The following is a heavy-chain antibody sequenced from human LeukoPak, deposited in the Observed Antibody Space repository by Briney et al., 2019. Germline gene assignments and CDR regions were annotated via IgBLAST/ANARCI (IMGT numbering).Heavy chain of an antibody. CDR2: IIPIFGTA. Sequence: SVKVSCKASGGSFSSYAISWVRQATGQGLEWMGGIIPIFGTANYAQKFQGRVTITTDESTSTAYMELSSLRSEDTAVYYCASCTSCYRADAFDIWGQGTMVTVSS. CDR3: ASCTSCYRADAFDI. J-gene: IGHJ3*02. V-gene: IGHV1-69*05. D-gene: IGHD2-2*01. CDR1: GGSFSSYA.